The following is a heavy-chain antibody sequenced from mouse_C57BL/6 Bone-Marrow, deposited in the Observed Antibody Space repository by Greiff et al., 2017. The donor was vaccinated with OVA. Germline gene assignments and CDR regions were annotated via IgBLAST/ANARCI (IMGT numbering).Heavy chain of an antibody. V-gene: IGHV1-81*01. J-gene: IGHJ2*01. CDR1: GYTFTSYG. CDR3: AREGITTRELDY. Sequence: QVQLKQSGAELARPGASVKLSCKASGYTFTSYGISWVKQRTGQGLEWIGEIYPRSGNTYYNEKFKGKATLTADKSSSTAYMVLRSLTSEDSAVYFCAREGITTRELDYWGQGTTLTVSS. CDR2: IYPRSGNT. D-gene: IGHD1-1*01.